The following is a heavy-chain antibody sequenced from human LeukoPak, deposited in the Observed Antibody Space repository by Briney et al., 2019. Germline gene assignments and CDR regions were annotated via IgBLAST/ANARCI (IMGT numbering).Heavy chain of an antibody. CDR1: GFPFSNYW. D-gene: IGHD6-13*01. Sequence: GGSLRLSCATSGFPFSNYWMNWVRQAPGKGLEWVANIKQDGSEKFYVDSVKGRFTISRDNAKNSLYLQMNSLRADDTAVYYCAKGPEAGYSSPQGYWGQGTLVTVSS. J-gene: IGHJ4*02. V-gene: IGHV3-7*01. CDR2: IKQDGSEK. CDR3: AKGPEAGYSSPQGY.